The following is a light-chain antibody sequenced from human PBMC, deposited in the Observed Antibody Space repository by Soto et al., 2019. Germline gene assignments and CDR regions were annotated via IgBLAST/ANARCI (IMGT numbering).Light chain of an antibody. Sequence: EIVLTQSPGTLSLSPGERATLSCRASQSVSSSYLAWYQQKPGQTPRLLLYGASSRATAIPDRFSGSVSGTDFTLTISRLEPEDFAVYYCQQYGSSPGTFGQGTKVEIK. J-gene: IGKJ1*01. CDR3: QQYGSSPGT. CDR2: GAS. CDR1: QSVSSSY. V-gene: IGKV3-20*01.